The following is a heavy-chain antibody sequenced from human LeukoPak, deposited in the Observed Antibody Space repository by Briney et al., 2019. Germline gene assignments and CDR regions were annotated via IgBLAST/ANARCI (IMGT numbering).Heavy chain of an antibody. J-gene: IGHJ6*04. CDR2: IFYTGTT. CDR1: GGSIDSGGYY. Sequence: SETLSLTCTVSGGSIDSGGYYWSWIRQHPGKDLKWIGNIFYTGTTKYNPSLKSRVTISVDTSKNQFSLKLSSVTAADTAVYYCGRDRSSYNYYGMDVWGKGTTVTVSS. CDR3: GRDRSSYNYYGMDV. V-gene: IGHV4-31*03.